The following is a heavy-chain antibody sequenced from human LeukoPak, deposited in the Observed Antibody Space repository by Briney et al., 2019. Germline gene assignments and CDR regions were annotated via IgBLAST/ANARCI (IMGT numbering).Heavy chain of an antibody. D-gene: IGHD3-3*01. J-gene: IGHJ1*01. Sequence: PSETLSLTCTVSGGSISSYYWSWIRQPPGKGLEWIGYIYYSGSTNYNPSLKSRVTISVDTSKNQFSLKLSSVTAADTAVYYCARADYDFWSGYSIQHWGQGTLVTVSS. CDR2: IYYSGST. CDR1: GGSISSYY. CDR3: ARADYDFWSGYSIQH. V-gene: IGHV4-59*08.